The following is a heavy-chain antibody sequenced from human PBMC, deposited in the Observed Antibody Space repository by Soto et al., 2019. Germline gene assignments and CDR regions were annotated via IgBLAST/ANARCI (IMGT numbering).Heavy chain of an antibody. CDR3: AKSLLFVDHGYMDV. V-gene: IGHV1-69*02. CDR2: IIPIQGKA. J-gene: IGHJ6*03. Sequence: QVQLVQSGAELTKPGSSVKVSCAASGGSFTSYSFTWVRHAPGQGLEWMGRIIPIQGKANYALKFQDRVTITADRSTRTVYMELTSLRPEDTAVYCCAKSLLFVDHGYMDVWGKGTTVTVSS. D-gene: IGHD2-21*01. CDR1: GGSFTSYS.